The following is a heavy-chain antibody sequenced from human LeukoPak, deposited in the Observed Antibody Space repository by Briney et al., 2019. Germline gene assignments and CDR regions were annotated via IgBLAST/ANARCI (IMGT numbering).Heavy chain of an antibody. CDR3: ARVRGYNSPLDY. D-gene: IGHD5-24*01. Sequence: SETLSLTCTVSGGSISTYYWSWIRQPPGKRLEWIGYIYYSGSTNYNPSLKSRVTISVDTSKNQFSLKLNSVTAADTAVYYCARVRGYNSPLDYWGQGTLVTVSS. CDR1: GGSISTYY. CDR2: IYYSGST. J-gene: IGHJ4*02. V-gene: IGHV4-59*01.